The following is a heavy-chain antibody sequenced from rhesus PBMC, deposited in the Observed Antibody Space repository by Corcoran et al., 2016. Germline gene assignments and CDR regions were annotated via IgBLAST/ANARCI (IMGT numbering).Heavy chain of an antibody. Sequence: QVQLQESGPGLVKPSETLSLTCAFSGGSISSNFWSWIRQHPGKGLEWFGRIYVSGGRTDYNPTHKSRVTISTDTTKNQVSLKLSSVTAADTAVYYCAKLVEAFDYGGQGVLVTVSS. V-gene: IGHV4-160*01. J-gene: IGHJ4*01. D-gene: IGHD2-2*01. CDR1: GGSISSNF. CDR2: IYVSGGRT. CDR3: AKLVEAFDY.